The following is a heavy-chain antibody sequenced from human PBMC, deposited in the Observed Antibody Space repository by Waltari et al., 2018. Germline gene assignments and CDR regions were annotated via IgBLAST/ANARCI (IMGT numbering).Heavy chain of an antibody. V-gene: IGHV4-34*01. D-gene: IGHD6-6*01. J-gene: IGHJ5*02. CDR1: GGSFSGYY. CDR3: ARVGGRAARRRGWFDP. CDR2: INHSGST. Sequence: QVQLQQWGAGLLKPSETLSLTCAVYGGSFSGYYWSWIRQPPGKGLEWIGEINHSGSTNYNPPLKSRVTIPVDTSKNQFSLKLSSVTAADTAVYYCARVGGRAARRRGWFDPWGQGTLVTVSS.